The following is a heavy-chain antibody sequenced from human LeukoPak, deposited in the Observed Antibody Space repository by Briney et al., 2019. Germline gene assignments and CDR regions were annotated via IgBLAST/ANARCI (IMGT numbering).Heavy chain of an antibody. D-gene: IGHD5-18*01. V-gene: IGHV3-30*04. CDR3: ASRESGYSYGLGFRDV. CDR2: ISYDGSNK. J-gene: IGHJ6*04. Sequence: GGSLRLSCAASGFTFSSYAMHWVRQAPGKGLEWVAVISYDGSNKYYADSVKGRFTISRDNAKNTLYLQMNSLRAEDTAVYYCASRESGYSYGLGFRDVWGKGTTVTVSS. CDR1: GFTFSSYA.